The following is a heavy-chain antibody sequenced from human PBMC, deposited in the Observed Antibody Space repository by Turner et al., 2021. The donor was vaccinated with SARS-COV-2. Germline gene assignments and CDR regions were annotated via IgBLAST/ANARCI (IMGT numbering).Heavy chain of an antibody. D-gene: IGHD1-26*01. Sequence: QVQLGESGGGVVQPGRSLILSRAASGFTFSSYTMYWVRQAPGKGLEWVALISYAGNIKQYADSVKGRLTISRDNSKNTVYLQMNSLRAEDTAVYYCASATRGGTYYYSAFDIWGQGTMVTVSS. J-gene: IGHJ3*02. CDR3: ASATRGGTYYYSAFDI. CDR2: ISYAGNIK. V-gene: IGHV3-30*04. CDR1: GFTFSSYT.